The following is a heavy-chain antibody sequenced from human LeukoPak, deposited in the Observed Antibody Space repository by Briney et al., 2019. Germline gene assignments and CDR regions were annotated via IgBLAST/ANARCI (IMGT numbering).Heavy chain of an antibody. V-gene: IGHV3-15*07. CDR3: TTGDTSSGYYFAAFDI. CDR2: IKSKTDGGTA. Sequence: GGSLRLSCAASGFTFSNAWMNWVRRAPGKGLEWVGRIKSKTDGGTADYAAPVKGRFTISRDDSKNTLYLQMNSLKTEDTAVYYCTTGDTSSGYYFAAFDIWGQGTMVTVSS. CDR1: GFTFSNAW. J-gene: IGHJ3*02. D-gene: IGHD3-22*01.